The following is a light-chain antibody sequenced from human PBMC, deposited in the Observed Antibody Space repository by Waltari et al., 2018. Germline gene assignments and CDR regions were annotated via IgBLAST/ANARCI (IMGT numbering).Light chain of an antibody. CDR2: RND. CDR1: NSNIARNF. V-gene: IGLV1-47*01. J-gene: IGLJ2*01. Sequence: QSVLTQPPSVSGTSGQTITIPCSESNSNIARNFVSCYQQLTGAPPRLLIYRNDQRPSGIPARFSGSKSGTSASLAISGLRSDDEGDYFCSTWNNDLGGFVLFGEGTRLTVL. CDR3: STWNNDLGGFVL.